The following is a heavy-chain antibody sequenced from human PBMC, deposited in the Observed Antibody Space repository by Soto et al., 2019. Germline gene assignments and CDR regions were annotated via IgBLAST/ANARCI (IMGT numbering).Heavy chain of an antibody. V-gene: IGHV1-18*04. Sequence: QLVQSGAEVKKPGASVKVSCKASGYTFTTSGFNWVRQAPGQGLEWMGWISAKSGNTNYAQKLQGRVNMTTDTSTSTGYMALKSLTSYYTAIYYCTRAGSSDWNYVSTSSWGQGTLVTVSS. D-gene: IGHD1-7*01. CDR2: ISAKSGNT. CDR3: TRAGSSDWNYVSTSS. CDR1: GYTFTTSG. J-gene: IGHJ4*02.